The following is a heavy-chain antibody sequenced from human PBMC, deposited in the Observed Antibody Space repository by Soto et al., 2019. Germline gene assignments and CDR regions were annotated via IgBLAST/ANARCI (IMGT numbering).Heavy chain of an antibody. V-gene: IGHV4-38-2*01. CDR2: IYHSGST. Sequence: PSETLSLTCAVSGYPISSGYYWGWIRQPPGKGLEWIGSIYHSGSTYYNPSLKSRVTISVDTSKNQFSLKLSSVTAADTAVYYCARVRGTYYDILTGPNWFDPWGQGTLVTVSS. CDR3: ARVRGTYYDILTGPNWFDP. J-gene: IGHJ5*02. D-gene: IGHD3-9*01. CDR1: GYPISSGYY.